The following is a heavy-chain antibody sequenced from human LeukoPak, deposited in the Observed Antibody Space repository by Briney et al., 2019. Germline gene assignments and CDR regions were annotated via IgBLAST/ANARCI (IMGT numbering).Heavy chain of an antibody. J-gene: IGHJ4*02. CDR2: IYYTGGT. CDR1: GGSIGSNY. Sequence: PSETLSLTCTVSGGSIGSNYWTWIRQPPGKGLEYIGYIYYTGGTNYNPSLKSRVTISVDTTKNQFSLKLSSVTAADTAVYFCAKYGNSGWVIDNWGQGTLVTVSS. D-gene: IGHD6-19*01. V-gene: IGHV4-59*08. CDR3: AKYGNSGWVIDN.